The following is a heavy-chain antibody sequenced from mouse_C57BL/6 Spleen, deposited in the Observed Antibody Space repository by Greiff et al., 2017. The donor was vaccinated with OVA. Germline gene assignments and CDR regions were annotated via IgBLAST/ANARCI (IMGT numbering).Heavy chain of an antibody. Sequence: QVQLQQSGAELVKPGASVKISCKASGYAFSSYWMNWVKQRPGKGLEWIGQIYPGDGDTNYNGKFKGKATLTADKSSSTAYLQLSSLTSEDSAVYFCARSGATVVPTRGAMDYWGQGTSVTVSS. CDR1: GYAFSSYW. CDR2: IYPGDGDT. J-gene: IGHJ4*01. V-gene: IGHV1-80*01. D-gene: IGHD1-1*01. CDR3: ARSGATVVPTRGAMDY.